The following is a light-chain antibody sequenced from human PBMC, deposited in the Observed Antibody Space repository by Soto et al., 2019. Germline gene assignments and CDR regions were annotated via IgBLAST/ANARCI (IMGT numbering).Light chain of an antibody. CDR1: QGIGND. CDR3: QQYNSYPWT. J-gene: IGKJ1*01. Sequence: DIPMTQSPSSLSASVGDRVTITCRASQGIGNDLAWYQQKPGQAPRLLIYGASKRATGIPDRFSGSGSGTDFTLTISSLQPGDFATYYCQQYNSYPWTFGQGTKVDIK. CDR2: GAS. V-gene: IGKV1-17*01.